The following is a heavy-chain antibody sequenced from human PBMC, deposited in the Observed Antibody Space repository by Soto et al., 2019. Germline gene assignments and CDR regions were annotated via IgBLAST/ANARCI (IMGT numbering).Heavy chain of an antibody. CDR1: GYTFTSYG. CDR2: ISAYNGNT. V-gene: IGHV1-18*01. D-gene: IGHD1-26*01. J-gene: IGHJ4*02. CDR3: AIVRVVGATTPLLIDY. Sequence: QVQLVQSGAEVKKPGASVKVSCKASGYTFTSYGISWVREAPGQGLEWMGWISAYNGNTNYAKKLQGRVTMTTDTSTSTAYMELRSLRSDDTAVYYCAIVRVVGATTPLLIDYWGQGTLVTVSS.